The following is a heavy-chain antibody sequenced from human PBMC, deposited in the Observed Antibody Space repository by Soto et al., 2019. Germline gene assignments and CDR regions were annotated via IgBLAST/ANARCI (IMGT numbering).Heavy chain of an antibody. CDR1: GGSVNSGTDY. CDR2: TSNSGSA. V-gene: IGHV4-61*03. CDR3: ARVRWLAEYDILPGYYIFDQ. J-gene: IGHJ4*02. Sequence: QVQLQESGPGLVKPSETLSLTCTVSGGSVNSGTDYWSWIRQPPGKGLEWIGYTSNSGSAKYNPSLKSRVTLPTDPSNIHLSRNLTSVTAADTAVYSCARVRWLAEYDILPGYYIFDQWGRGTLVTVSS. D-gene: IGHD3-9*01.